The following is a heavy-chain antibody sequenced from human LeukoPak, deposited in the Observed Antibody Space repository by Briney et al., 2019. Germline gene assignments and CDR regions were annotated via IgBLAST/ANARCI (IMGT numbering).Heavy chain of an antibody. CDR2: IGGSGGST. CDR3: YGSGTYWDFDV. CDR1: GFTFSNYA. J-gene: IGHJ4*02. Sequence: GGTLRLSCAASGFTFSNYAMTWVRQAPGKGLEWVSTIGGSGGSTYYADSVKGRFTISRDNAKNTLYLQMNSLRAEDTAVYYCYGSGTYWDFDVWGQGTLVTVSS. V-gene: IGHV3-23*01. D-gene: IGHD3-10*01.